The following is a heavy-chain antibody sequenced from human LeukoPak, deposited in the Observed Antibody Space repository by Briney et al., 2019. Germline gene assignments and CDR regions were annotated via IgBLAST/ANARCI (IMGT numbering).Heavy chain of an antibody. V-gene: IGHV3-23*01. Sequence: GGSLRLSCAASGFTFSSYAMNWVRQAPGKGLEWVSVISGSGGGTYYADSVKGRFTISRDNSKNTLYLQMNSLRAEDTAVYYCAKDLYDSSGYDYWGQGTPVTVSS. J-gene: IGHJ4*02. D-gene: IGHD3-22*01. CDR1: GFTFSSYA. CDR2: ISGSGGGT. CDR3: AKDLYDSSGYDY.